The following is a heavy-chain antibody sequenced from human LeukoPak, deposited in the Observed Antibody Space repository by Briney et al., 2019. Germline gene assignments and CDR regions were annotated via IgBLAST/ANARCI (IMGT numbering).Heavy chain of an antibody. CDR2: ISGSGGGI. CDR3: AKARGYDGYDFCDY. D-gene: IGHD5-12*01. CDR1: GFTFSSYS. V-gene: IGHV3-23*01. J-gene: IGHJ4*02. Sequence: PGGSLRLSCAASGFTFSSYSMSWVRQAPGKGLEWVSAISGSGGGIFYADSVKGRFTISRDISKNTLYLQMNSLRAEDTAIYYCAKARGYDGYDFCDYWGQGTLVTVSS.